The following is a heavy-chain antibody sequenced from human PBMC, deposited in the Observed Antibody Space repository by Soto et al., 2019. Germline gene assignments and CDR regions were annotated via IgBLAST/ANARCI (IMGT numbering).Heavy chain of an antibody. CDR2: ISPRSTFR. Sequence: KPGGSLRLSCATSGFSFSDSYMSWIRQAPGKGLEWISYISPRSTFRDYAESVKGRFTISRDSVKNSLYLQMNNLTAGDTGVYYCARGGGGGLFDPWGQGSLVTVSS. V-gene: IGHV3-11*06. D-gene: IGHD2-21*01. J-gene: IGHJ5*02. CDR1: GFSFSDSY. CDR3: ARGGGGGLFDP.